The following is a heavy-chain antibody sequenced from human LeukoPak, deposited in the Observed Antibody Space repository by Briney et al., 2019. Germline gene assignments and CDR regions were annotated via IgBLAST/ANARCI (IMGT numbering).Heavy chain of an antibody. CDR2: INHSGST. V-gene: IGHV4-34*01. CDR3: ARHHGWFGELGDDY. Sequence: SETLSLTCAVYGGSFSGYYWSWIRQPPGKGLEWIGEINHSGSTNYNPSLKSRVTISVDTSKNQFSLKLSSVTAADTAVYYCARHHGWFGELGDDYWGQGTLVTVSS. J-gene: IGHJ4*02. D-gene: IGHD3-10*01. CDR1: GGSFSGYY.